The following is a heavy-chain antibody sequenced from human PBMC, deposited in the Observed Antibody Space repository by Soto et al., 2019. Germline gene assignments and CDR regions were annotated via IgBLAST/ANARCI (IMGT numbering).Heavy chain of an antibody. CDR1: GYTFTSNA. Sequence: QVHLVQFGAEVKKPGASVKVSCRSSGYTFTSNAIHWVRQAPGQSLEWMGWVNAGNGYTKYLQNFQGRVTISSDTSASTAYMELNSLRSEDTAVYYCARGAHTYGYVFDYWGQGTLVTVSS. CDR3: ARGAHTYGYVFDY. V-gene: IGHV1-3*01. J-gene: IGHJ4*02. D-gene: IGHD5-18*01. CDR2: VNAGNGYT.